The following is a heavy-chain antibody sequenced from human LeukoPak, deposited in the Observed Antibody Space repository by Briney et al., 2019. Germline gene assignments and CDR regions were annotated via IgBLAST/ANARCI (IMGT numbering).Heavy chain of an antibody. CDR2: ISYDGSNT. Sequence: GGSLPLSCAASGFTFSSYGMHWVRQAPGKGLEWVAVISYDGSNTYYADSVKGRSTISRDNSKNMLSLQMNSLRAEDTAVYYCAKPYYYGSRSYMDYWGQGTLLTVPS. V-gene: IGHV3-30*18. J-gene: IGHJ4*02. CDR3: AKPYYYGSRSYMDY. D-gene: IGHD3-10*01. CDR1: GFTFSSYG.